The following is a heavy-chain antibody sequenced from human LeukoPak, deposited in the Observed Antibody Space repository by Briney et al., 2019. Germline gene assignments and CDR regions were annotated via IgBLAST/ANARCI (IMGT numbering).Heavy chain of an antibody. CDR2: ISGSGGST. Sequence: PGGSLRLSCAASGFTFSSYAMSWVRQAPGKGPEWVSAISGSGGSTYYADSVKGRFTISRDNSKNTLYLQMNSLRAEDTAVYYCAKDPLYSGSHRPLAVYYFDYWGQGTLVTVSS. J-gene: IGHJ4*02. CDR3: AKDPLYSGSHRPLAVYYFDY. CDR1: GFTFSSYA. V-gene: IGHV3-23*01. D-gene: IGHD1-26*01.